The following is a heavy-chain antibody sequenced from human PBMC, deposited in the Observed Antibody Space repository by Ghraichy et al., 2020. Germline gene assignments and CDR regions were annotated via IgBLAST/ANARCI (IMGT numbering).Heavy chain of an antibody. J-gene: IGHJ4*02. CDR3: IRTSDSWDFDY. CDR1: GFTFSSYW. Sequence: GESLNISCAASGFTFSSYWMLWVRQAPGKGLVWVSRIKTDGSSADYADSVKGRFTISRDNAKNTLYLQMNRLRAEDTAVYYCIRTSDSWDFDYWGQGTLVTVSS. V-gene: IGHV3-74*01. CDR2: IKTDGSSA. D-gene: IGHD6-13*01.